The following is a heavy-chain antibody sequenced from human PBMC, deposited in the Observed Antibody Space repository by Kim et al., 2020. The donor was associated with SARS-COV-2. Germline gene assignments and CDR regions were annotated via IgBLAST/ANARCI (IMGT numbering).Heavy chain of an antibody. CDR3: ARGPNRYYFDY. CDR2: T. Sequence: THYNPCLKSRFTMSVDTSKTRFPLDLSAVTAADTAVYYCARGPNRYYFDYWGQGTLVTVSS. V-gene: IGHV4-59*09. J-gene: IGHJ4*02.